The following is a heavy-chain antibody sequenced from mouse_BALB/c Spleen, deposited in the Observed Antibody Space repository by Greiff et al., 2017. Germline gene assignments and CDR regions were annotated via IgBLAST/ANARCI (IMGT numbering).Heavy chain of an antibody. CDR2: IDPENGNT. CDR3: ARSGVRRSLDY. CDR1: GFNIKDYY. D-gene: IGHD2-14*01. J-gene: IGHJ2*01. Sequence: VQLQQSGAELVRPGALVKLSCKASGFNIKDYYMHWVKQRPEQGLEWIGWIDPENGNTIYDPKFQGKTSITADTSSNTPYLHLSSLTSEDTAVYYSARSGVRRSLDYWGQGTTLTVSS. V-gene: IGHV14-1*02.